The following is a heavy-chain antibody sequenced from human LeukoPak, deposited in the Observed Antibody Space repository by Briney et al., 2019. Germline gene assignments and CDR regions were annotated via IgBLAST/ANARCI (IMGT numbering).Heavy chain of an antibody. CDR3: ARDRRMDV. J-gene: IGHJ6*03. CDR2: ISSSGSTI. V-gene: IGHV3-48*03. Sequence: GGSLRLSCAASGFILRSYEMNWVRQAPGKGLEWVSYISSSGSTIYYADSVKGRFTISRDNAKNSLYLQMNSLRAEDTAVYYCARDRRMDVWGKGTSVTVSS. CDR1: GFILRSYE.